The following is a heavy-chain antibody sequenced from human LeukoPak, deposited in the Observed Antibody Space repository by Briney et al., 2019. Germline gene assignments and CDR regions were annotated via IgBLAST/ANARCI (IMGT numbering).Heavy chain of an antibody. Sequence: PSETLSLTCTVSGGSIIPYYWSWVRQSPGQGLEWIGYIYYNGTTNYNPSLKSRLTMSVDTSKKQFSLKLNSVTAADTAVYYCAKDVSAWFSWGQGTLVTVSS. V-gene: IGHV4-59*01. J-gene: IGHJ5*02. CDR3: AKDVSAWFS. CDR1: GGSIIPYY. CDR2: IYYNGTT. D-gene: IGHD6-19*01.